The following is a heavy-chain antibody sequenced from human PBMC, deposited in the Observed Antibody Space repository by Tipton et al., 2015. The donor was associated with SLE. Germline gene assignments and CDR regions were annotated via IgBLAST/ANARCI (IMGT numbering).Heavy chain of an antibody. D-gene: IGHD3-10*01. Sequence: SLRLSCAVSGFTFDGFAMSWVRQAPDKGLEWVSFVGSTGVNTYYADSVKGRFTIARDNSKNTLFLQMDALRPGDTAVYYCVKGSLLNRWFDPWGQGTLVTVSS. CDR3: VKGSLLNRWFDP. CDR2: VGSTGVNT. J-gene: IGHJ5*02. V-gene: IGHV3-23*01. CDR1: GFTFDGFA.